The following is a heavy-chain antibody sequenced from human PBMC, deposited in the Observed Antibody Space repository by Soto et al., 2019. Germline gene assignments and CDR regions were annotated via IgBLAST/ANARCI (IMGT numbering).Heavy chain of an antibody. Sequence: EVQLVESGGGLVQPGGSQRLSCAASGFTFSDHYMDWVRQAPGKGLEWVGRIRNKANSYTTDYAASVKGRFTISRDDSKDSLNLQRNSLKTEDTAIYDCARESGKGAYLDYWGHGTLATFSS. D-gene: IGHD1-26*01. J-gene: IGHJ4*01. CDR3: ARESGKGAYLDY. V-gene: IGHV3-72*01. CDR1: GFTFSDHY. CDR2: IRNKANSYTT.